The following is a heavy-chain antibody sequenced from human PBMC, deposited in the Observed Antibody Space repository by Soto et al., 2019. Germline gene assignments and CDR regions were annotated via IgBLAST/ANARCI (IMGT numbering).Heavy chain of an antibody. J-gene: IGHJ5*02. CDR3: ASIVYGSFPHRWFDP. CDR1: GFTFSSYW. CDR2: IKQDGSEK. D-gene: IGHD3-10*01. V-gene: IGHV3-7*01. Sequence: GGSLRLSCAASGFTFSSYWMSWVRQAPGKGLEWVANIKQDGSEKYYVDSVKGRFTISRDNAKNSLYLQMNSLRAEDTAVYYCASIVYGSFPHRWFDPWGQGTLVTVSS.